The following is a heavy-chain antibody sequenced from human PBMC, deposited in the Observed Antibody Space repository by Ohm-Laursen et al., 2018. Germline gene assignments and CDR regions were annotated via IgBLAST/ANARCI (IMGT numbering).Heavy chain of an antibody. J-gene: IGHJ4*02. D-gene: IGHD3-10*01. V-gene: IGHV5-51*01. CDR2: IYPGDSET. Sequence: GESLRISCKGSGYSFTTYWIAWVRQMPGKGLEWMGIIYPGDSETRYSPSFQGQVTISADTSISTAYLQWSSLKASDTAMYYCARSFRPRSAIDYWGQGTLVTVSS. CDR3: ARSFRPRSAIDY. CDR1: GYSFTTYW.